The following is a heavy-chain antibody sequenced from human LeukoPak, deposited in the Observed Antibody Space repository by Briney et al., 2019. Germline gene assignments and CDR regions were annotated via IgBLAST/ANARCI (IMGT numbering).Heavy chain of an antibody. CDR2: ISSTGSN. J-gene: IGHJ5*01. CDR1: GDSISNNY. CDR3: GRHFTGTSGNYYTDS. D-gene: IGHD3-10*01. Sequence: SETLSLTCTVSGDSISNNYWNWIRQPPGKGLEWIGYISSTGSNDYNPSHKSRVTISVDTSRNLFSLRLTSVTAADTAVYYCGRHFTGTSGNYYTDSWGQGTLVTVSS. V-gene: IGHV4-59*08.